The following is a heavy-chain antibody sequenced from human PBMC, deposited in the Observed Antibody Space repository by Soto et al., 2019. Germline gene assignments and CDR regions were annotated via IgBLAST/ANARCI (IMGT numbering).Heavy chain of an antibody. J-gene: IGHJ4*02. D-gene: IGHD4-17*01. V-gene: IGHV3-21*01. CDR2: ISTWSSYS. Sequence: QLVESGGGLVKPGGSLRLSCTASGFTLSDYNMNWVRQAPGKGLEWVSYISTWSSYSFYADSVKGRFTISRDNSKSSLYLQMNSLRDEDTAVYYCARASHDYGELDYWGQGALVTVSS. CDR3: ARASHDYGELDY. CDR1: GFTLSDYN.